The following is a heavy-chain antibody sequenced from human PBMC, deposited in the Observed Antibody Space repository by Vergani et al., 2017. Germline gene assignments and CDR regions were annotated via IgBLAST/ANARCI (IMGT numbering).Heavy chain of an antibody. CDR2: ISWNSGAV. V-gene: IGHV3-9*01. CDR1: GITFWKFG. Sequence: EVDLVESGGGLAQPGGSLRLSCEASGITFWKFGMHWVRQGPGKGLEWVSGISWNSGAVDYADSVRGRFTISRDNAKNSLFLEMNSLRFEDTAVYFCTKGSVYYHDSAGHGCDPYTGVDLWGQGTLVTVSS. J-gene: IGHJ3*01. D-gene: IGHD5/OR15-5a*01. CDR3: TKGSVYYHDSAGHGCDPYTGVDL.